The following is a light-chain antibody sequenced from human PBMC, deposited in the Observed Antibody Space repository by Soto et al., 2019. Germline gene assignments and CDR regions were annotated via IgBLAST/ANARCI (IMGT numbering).Light chain of an antibody. CDR3: QQRSNWPLT. CDR1: QSVSSY. J-gene: IGKJ4*01. CDR2: DAS. V-gene: IGKV3-11*01. Sequence: EIVLTQSPATLSLSPGEGATLSCRASQSVSSYLAWYQQKPGQAPRLLIYDASNRATGIPARFSGSGSETDFTLTISSLEPEDFAVYYCQQRSNWPLTFGGGTTVEIK.